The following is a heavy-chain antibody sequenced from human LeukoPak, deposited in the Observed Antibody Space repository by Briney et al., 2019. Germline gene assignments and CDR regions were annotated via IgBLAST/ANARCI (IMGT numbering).Heavy chain of an antibody. D-gene: IGHD4-17*01. CDR1: GFPFSSYG. CDR2: ISNDGNNK. Sequence: GGSLRLSCAASGFPFSSYGMHWVRQAPGKGLEWVAAISNDGNNKFYADSVKGRFTISRDNPKNTMNLQMNSLRAEDTAVYYCAKVTTVTTKPLDYWGQGTLVTVSS. CDR3: AKVTTVTTKPLDY. V-gene: IGHV3-30*18. J-gene: IGHJ4*02.